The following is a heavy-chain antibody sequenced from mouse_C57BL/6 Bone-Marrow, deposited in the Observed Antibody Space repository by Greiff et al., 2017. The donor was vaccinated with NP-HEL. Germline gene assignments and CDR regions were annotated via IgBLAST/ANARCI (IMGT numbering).Heavy chain of an antibody. J-gene: IGHJ1*03. V-gene: IGHV1-61*01. CDR3: AKKFPIYYYGGAAGYFDV. D-gene: IGHD1-1*01. CDR1: GYTFTSYW. CDR2: IYPSDSET. Sequence: QVQLQQPGAELVRPGSSVKLSCKASGYTFTSYWMDWVKQRPGQGLEWIGNIYPSDSETHYNQKFKDKATLTVDKSSSTAYMQLSSLTSEDSAVYYCAKKFPIYYYGGAAGYFDVWGKGTTVTVSS.